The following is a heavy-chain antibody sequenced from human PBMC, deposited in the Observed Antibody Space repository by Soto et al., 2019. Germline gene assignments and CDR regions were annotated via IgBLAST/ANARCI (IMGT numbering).Heavy chain of an antibody. D-gene: IGHD3-22*01. V-gene: IGHV3-9*01. CDR2: LSWNSGSI. CDR3: AKSRGSSGYYGDAVDI. Sequence: EVQLVESGGGLVQPGRSLRLSCAASGFTFDDYAMHWVRQAPGKGLEWVSGLSWNSGSIAYADSVKGRFTISRDNAKNSLYLQINSLRAEDTALYSCAKSRGSSGYYGDAVDIWGQGTMVTVSS. J-gene: IGHJ3*02. CDR1: GFTFDDYA.